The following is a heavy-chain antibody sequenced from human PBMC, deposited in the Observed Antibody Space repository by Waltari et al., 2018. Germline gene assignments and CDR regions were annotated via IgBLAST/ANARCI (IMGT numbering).Heavy chain of an antibody. CDR3: ARVRGPNH. Sequence: EEQLVESGGGLVQPGGSLRLSCAASGLSFSNYWMTWVRQAPGKGLEGVANIKEDGSEKYYVDSVKGRFTISRDNSKNSLFLEMNSLRAEDTAVYYCARVRGPNHWGQGTLVTVSS. CDR2: IKEDGSEK. J-gene: IGHJ4*02. CDR1: GLSFSNYW. V-gene: IGHV3-7*01. D-gene: IGHD5-12*01.